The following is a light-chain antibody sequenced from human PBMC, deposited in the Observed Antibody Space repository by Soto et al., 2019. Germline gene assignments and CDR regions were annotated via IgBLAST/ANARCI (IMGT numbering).Light chain of an antibody. V-gene: IGKV3-20*01. CDR2: VAS. CDR1: QSVSSSY. J-gene: IGKJ1*01. Sequence: DIWLPQSPRTLSLSPGESATLSCRASQSVSSSYLACYQQKPGQTPSLLIYVASSRATSIPDRFSGRGSGTDFTLTISRLEPEDFAVYYCQQYGSSPRTFGQGTKVDIK. CDR3: QQYGSSPRT.